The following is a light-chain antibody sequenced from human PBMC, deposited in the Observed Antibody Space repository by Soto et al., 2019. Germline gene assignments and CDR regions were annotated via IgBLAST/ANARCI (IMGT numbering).Light chain of an antibody. CDR2: EGS. J-gene: IGLJ1*01. CDR3: CSYAGSTTFV. CDR1: SSDVGSYNL. V-gene: IGLV2-23*01. Sequence: QSVLTQPASVSGSPGQSITISCTGTSSDVGSYNLVSWYQQHPGKAPKLMIYEGSKRPSGVSNRFSGSKSGNTASLTISGLQAEDEAGYYCCSYAGSTTFVFGTATKVTV.